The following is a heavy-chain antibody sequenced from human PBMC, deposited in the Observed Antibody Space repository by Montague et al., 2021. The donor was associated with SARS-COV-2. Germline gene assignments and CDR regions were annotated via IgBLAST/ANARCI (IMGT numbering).Heavy chain of an antibody. D-gene: IGHD3-22*01. CDR3: ARGIPRPMRWLLVVDDAFDI. CDR1: GGSISSYY. CDR2: IYYSGST. J-gene: IGHJ3*02. V-gene: IGHV4-59*01. Sequence: SETLSLTCTVSGGSISSYYWSWIRQPPGKGLEWIGYIYYSGSTNYNPSLKSRATISVDTSKNQFSLKLSSVTAADTAVYYCARGIPRPMRWLLVVDDAFDIWGQGTMVTVSS.